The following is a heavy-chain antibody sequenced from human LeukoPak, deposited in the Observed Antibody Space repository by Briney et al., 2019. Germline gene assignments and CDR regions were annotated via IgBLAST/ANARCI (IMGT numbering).Heavy chain of an antibody. J-gene: IGHJ4*02. CDR2: IKSKTDGGTT. Sequence: GGSLRLSCAASGFTFSSFWMSWVRQAPGKGLEWVGRIKSKTDGGTTDYAAPVKGRFTMSRDDSKNTLYLQMNSLKTEDTAVYYCTTEGYLQWLVLGPLDYWGQGTLVTVSS. CDR3: TTEGYLQWLVLGPLDY. CDR1: GFTFSSFW. D-gene: IGHD6-19*01. V-gene: IGHV3-15*01.